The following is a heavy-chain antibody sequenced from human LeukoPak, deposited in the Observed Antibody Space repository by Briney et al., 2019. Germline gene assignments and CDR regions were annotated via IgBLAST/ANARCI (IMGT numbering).Heavy chain of an antibody. Sequence: GGSLRLSCVASGFTFSSYSMNWVRQAPGKGLEWVSSISGSSSYISYADSVRGRFTVSRDNAKKSLYLQMNSLRAEDTAVYYCXXXXXXXXXXXXSCCCDAFDIWGQGTMVTVSS. CDR3: XXXXXXXXXXXXSCCCDAFDI. D-gene: IGHD2-15*01. J-gene: IGHJ3*02. V-gene: IGHV3-21*01. CDR2: ISGSSSYI. CDR1: GFTFSSYS.